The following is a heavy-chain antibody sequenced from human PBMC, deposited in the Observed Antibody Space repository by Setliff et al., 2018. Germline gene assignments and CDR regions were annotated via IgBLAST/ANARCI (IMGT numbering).Heavy chain of an antibody. D-gene: IGHD6-13*01. J-gene: IGHJ4*02. CDR3: ARAGLAAAGRKGVFDH. Sequence: ASVKVSCKTSGYSLTSHYMHWVRQAPGQGLEWMGIINPGGVTFSSTQNFEGRVSMTSDTSTSTVFVELNSLTSDDTGVYYCARAGLAAAGRKGVFDHWGQGTLVTVSS. V-gene: IGHV1-46*01. CDR1: GYSLTSHY. CDR2: INPGGVTF.